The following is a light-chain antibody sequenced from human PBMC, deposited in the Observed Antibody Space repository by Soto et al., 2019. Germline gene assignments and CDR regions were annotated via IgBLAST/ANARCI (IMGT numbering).Light chain of an antibody. CDR2: DVN. J-gene: IGLJ2*01. V-gene: IGLV2-14*03. Sequence: QSVLTQPASVSGSPGQSITISCTGTRSDIGAYNFVSWYQQRPGEVPKLMLYDVNVRPSGVSNRFSGSKSGNTASLTISGLQAEDEADYYCTSWTTSTTMIFGGGTKVTVL. CDR1: RSDIGAYNF. CDR3: TSWTTSTTMI.